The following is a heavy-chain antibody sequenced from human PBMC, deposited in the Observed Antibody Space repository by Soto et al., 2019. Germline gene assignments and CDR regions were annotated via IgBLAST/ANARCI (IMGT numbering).Heavy chain of an antibody. J-gene: IGHJ6*02. Sequence: ASVKVSCKASGYSFTDYHIHWVRQAPGQGLEWLGRINPKSGGTSTAQKFQGWVTMTTDTSISTASMELTRLTSDDTAIYYCARALLSHSYDSGGYDSYFHAMDVWGQGTPVTVSS. CDR1: GYSFTDYH. CDR3: ARALLSHSYDSGGYDSYFHAMDV. CDR2: INPKSGGT. D-gene: IGHD3-22*01. V-gene: IGHV1-2*04.